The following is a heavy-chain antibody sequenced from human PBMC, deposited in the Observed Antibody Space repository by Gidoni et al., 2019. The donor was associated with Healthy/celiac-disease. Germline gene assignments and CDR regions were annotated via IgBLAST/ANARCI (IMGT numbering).Heavy chain of an antibody. Sequence: QVQLVQSGAEVKKPGASGKVSCKASGYTFTSYYMHWVRQAPGQGLEWMGIINPSGGSTSYAQKFQGRVTMTRDTSTSTVYMELSSLRSEDTAVYYCAREPLGYCTGGVCYMNDYWGQGTLVTVSS. D-gene: IGHD2-8*02. CDR3: AREPLGYCTGGVCYMNDY. V-gene: IGHV1-46*01. J-gene: IGHJ4*02. CDR2: INPSGGST. CDR1: GYTFTSYY.